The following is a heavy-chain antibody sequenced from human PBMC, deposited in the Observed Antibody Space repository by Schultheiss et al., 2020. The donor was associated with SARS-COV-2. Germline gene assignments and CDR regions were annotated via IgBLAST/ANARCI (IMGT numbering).Heavy chain of an antibody. D-gene: IGHD5-18*01. CDR3: ARGVYSYGAIDY. V-gene: IGHV3-30*01. CDR2: ISYDGSNK. CDR1: GFTFSSYA. Sequence: GGSLRLSCAASGFTFSSYAMHWVRQAPGKGLEWVAVISYDGSNKYYADSVKGRFTISRDNSKNTLYLQMNSLRAEDTAVYYCARGVYSYGAIDYWGQGTLVTVS. J-gene: IGHJ4*02.